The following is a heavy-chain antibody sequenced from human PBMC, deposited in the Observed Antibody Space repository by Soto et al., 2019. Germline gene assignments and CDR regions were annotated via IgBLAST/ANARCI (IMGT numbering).Heavy chain of an antibody. D-gene: IGHD2-2*01. Sequence: EVQLVESGGGLVQPGGSLRLSCAGSGFTLSDHYIDWVRQAPGKGLEWVGRSRDKAQGYSTAYAASVKGRFTTSRDESKNSVYLQMNSLKTEDTAVYYCVREAPYCTSATCPKFYDMDVWGQGTTVTVAS. V-gene: IGHV3-72*01. J-gene: IGHJ6*02. CDR1: GFTLSDHY. CDR3: VREAPYCTSATCPKFYDMDV. CDR2: SRDKAQGYST.